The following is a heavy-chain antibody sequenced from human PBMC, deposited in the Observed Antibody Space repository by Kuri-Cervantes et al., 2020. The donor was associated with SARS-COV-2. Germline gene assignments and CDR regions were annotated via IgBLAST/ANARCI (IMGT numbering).Heavy chain of an antibody. CDR1: GFTFSNAW. V-gene: IGHV3-15*01. J-gene: IGHJ4*02. CDR3: TRVRVWGSFRYKAGRFDY. D-gene: IGHD3-16*02. Sequence: LSLTCAASGFTFSNAWMSWVRQAPGKGLEWVGRIKSKTDGGTTDYAAPVKGRFTISRDDSKNTLYLQMNSLKTEDTAVYYCTRVRVWGSFRYKAGRFDYWGQGTLATVSS. CDR2: IKSKTDGGTT.